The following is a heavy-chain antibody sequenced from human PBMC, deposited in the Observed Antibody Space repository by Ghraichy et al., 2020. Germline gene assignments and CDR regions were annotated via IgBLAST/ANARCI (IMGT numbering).Heavy chain of an antibody. CDR3: ASLSGYSGYGPAVY. Sequence: GGSLRLSCVASGFTVSSNYMSWVRQAPGKGLEWVSVIYSGGSTYYADSVKGRFTISRDNSKNTLYLQMNSLRAEDTAVYYCASLSGYSGYGPAVYWGQGTLVTVSS. CDR2: IYSGGST. D-gene: IGHD5-12*01. J-gene: IGHJ4*02. V-gene: IGHV3-53*01. CDR1: GFTVSSNY.